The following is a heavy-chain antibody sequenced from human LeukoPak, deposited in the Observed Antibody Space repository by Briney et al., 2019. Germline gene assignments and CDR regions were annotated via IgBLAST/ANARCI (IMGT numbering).Heavy chain of an antibody. CDR3: ARGSSSWPYQFDY. D-gene: IGHD6-13*01. V-gene: IGHV1-69*13. Sequence: PRASVKVSCKASGGTFSSYATSWVRQAPGQGLEWMGGIIPIFGTANYAQKFQGRVTITADESTSTAYMELSSLRSEDTAVYYCARGSSSWPYQFDYWGQGTLVTISS. CDR2: IIPIFGTA. J-gene: IGHJ4*02. CDR1: GGTFSSYA.